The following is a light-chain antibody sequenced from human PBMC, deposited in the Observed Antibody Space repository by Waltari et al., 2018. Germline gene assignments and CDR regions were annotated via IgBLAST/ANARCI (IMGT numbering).Light chain of an antibody. CDR1: SSDVGRYNY. V-gene: IGLV2-14*01. CDR3: ASYVPGSTLV. J-gene: IGLJ2*01. Sequence: QSALTQPASVSGSPGQSITISRTGSSSDVGRYNYVSWYQQFPDRAPILMIYDVTNRPSVVSNRFSGSTSANTASLTISGLQPEDEAGYYCASYVPGSTLVFGGGTKLTVL. CDR2: DVT.